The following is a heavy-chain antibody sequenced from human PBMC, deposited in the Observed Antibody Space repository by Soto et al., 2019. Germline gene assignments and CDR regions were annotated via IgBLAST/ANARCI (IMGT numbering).Heavy chain of an antibody. V-gene: IGHV5-10-1*01. J-gene: IGHJ5*02. CDR2: IDPSDSYI. CDR3: ARGWGIAAPGPNWFDP. D-gene: IGHD6-13*01. CDR1: GYNFSNYW. Sequence: PGESLKISCKGSGYNFSNYWISWVRQMPGKGLEWMGKIDPSDSYINYSPPFQGHVTISVDKSITTAHVELSRLRSDDTAVYYCARGWGIAAPGPNWFDPWGQGTLVTVSS.